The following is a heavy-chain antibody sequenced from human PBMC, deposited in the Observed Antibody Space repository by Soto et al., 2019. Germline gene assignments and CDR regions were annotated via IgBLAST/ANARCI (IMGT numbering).Heavy chain of an antibody. CDR1: GFTFSSCA. V-gene: IGHV3-33*01. CDR3: ARGDCPNGVCYSLCED. Sequence: QVQLVESGGGVVQPGRSLRLSCAASGFTFSSCAMHWVRQAPGQGLEWVAAMWFDATSEFYADSVKGRFFMSTDNSKNTLYMQMNSLEIEDTAVYYCARGDCPNGVCYSLCEDWGQGTLVTVSS. J-gene: IGHJ4*02. D-gene: IGHD2-8*01. CDR2: MWFDATSE.